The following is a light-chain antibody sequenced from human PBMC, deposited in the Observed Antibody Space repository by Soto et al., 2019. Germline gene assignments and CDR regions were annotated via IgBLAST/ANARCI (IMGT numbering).Light chain of an antibody. J-gene: IGLJ3*02. CDR2: DDT. CDR1: NIGSTS. Sequence: SYELTQPPSVSVAPGQTARVTCGENNIGSTSVQWYQQKPGQAPVLVVYDDTDRPSGIPERFSGSNSGNTATLTISRVEAGDEADYYCQVWDSSSDHRGVFGGGTKVTVL. CDR3: QVWDSSSDHRGV. V-gene: IGLV3-21*02.